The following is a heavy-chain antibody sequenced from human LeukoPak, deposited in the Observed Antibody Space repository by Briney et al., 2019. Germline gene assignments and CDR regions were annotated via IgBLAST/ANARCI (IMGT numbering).Heavy chain of an antibody. D-gene: IGHD1-26*01. Sequence: GGTLRLSCAASGFTFSRNWMHRVRQAPGKGLVWVSRINSDGSSTNYADSVKGRFTISRDNDKNTLYLQMNSLRAEDTAVYYCARVGATWEFDYWGQGTLVTVSS. V-gene: IGHV3-74*01. J-gene: IGHJ4*02. CDR1: GFTFSRNW. CDR3: ARVGATWEFDY. CDR2: INSDGSST.